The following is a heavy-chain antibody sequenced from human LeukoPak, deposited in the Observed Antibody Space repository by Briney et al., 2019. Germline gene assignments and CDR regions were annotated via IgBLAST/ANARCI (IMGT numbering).Heavy chain of an antibody. J-gene: IGHJ6*02. CDR3: ARDAGHQLSRRNYYAMDV. D-gene: IGHD1-1*01. CDR2: MYYRGST. CDR1: GGSINSSSYY. V-gene: IGHV4-39*07. Sequence: PSETLSLTCTVFGGSINSSSYYWGWVRQPPGKGLEWIGSMYYRGSTYYNPSLKSRVTISVDTSKNQFSLKLSSVTAADTAVYYCARDAGHQLSRRNYYAMDVWGQGTTVTVSS.